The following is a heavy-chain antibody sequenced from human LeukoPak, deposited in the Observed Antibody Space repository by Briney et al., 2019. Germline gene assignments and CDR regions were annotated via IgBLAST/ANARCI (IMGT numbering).Heavy chain of an antibody. D-gene: IGHD1-1*01. CDR3: ARENYNPWWFDP. J-gene: IGHJ5*02. V-gene: IGHV3-48*02. CDR2: ISSSSSTI. CDR1: GFTFSSYS. Sequence: QPGGSLRLSCAASGFTFSSYSMNWVRQAPGKGLEWVSSISSSSSTIYYADSVKGRFTISRDNAKNSLYLQMNSLRDEDTAVYYCARENYNPWWFDPWGQGTLVTVSS.